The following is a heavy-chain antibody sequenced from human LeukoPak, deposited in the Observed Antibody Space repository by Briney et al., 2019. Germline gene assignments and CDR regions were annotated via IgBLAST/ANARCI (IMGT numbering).Heavy chain of an antibody. V-gene: IGHV4-34*01. CDR3: ASKGGSSGWLDY. J-gene: IGHJ4*02. Sequence: SETLSLTCAVYGGSFSGYYWSWIRQPPGKGLEWIGEINHSGSTNYNPSLKSRVTISVDTSKNQFSLKLSSVTAADTAVYYCASKGGSSGWLDYWGQGTLVTVSS. CDR1: GGSFSGYY. D-gene: IGHD6-19*01. CDR2: INHSGST.